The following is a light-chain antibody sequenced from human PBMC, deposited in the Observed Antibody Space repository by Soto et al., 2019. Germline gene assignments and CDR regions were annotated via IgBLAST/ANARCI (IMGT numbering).Light chain of an antibody. CDR3: ASYAANNNLV. CDR1: SSDVGGYNY. CDR2: EVT. J-gene: IGLJ2*01. Sequence: QSALTQPPSASGSPGQSVTISCTGTSSDVGGYNYVSWYQQHPGKAPKPVIFEVTKRPSGVPDRFSGSKSGNTASLTVSGLQAEDEADYYCASYAANNNLVFGGGTKLTV. V-gene: IGLV2-8*01.